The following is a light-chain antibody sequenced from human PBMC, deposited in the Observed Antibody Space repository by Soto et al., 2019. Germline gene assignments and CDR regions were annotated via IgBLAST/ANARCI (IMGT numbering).Light chain of an antibody. V-gene: IGKV1-39*01. J-gene: IGKJ1*01. CDR3: QQSYVTPWT. CDR2: AAS. Sequence: DIQMTQSPSSLSASIGDRVTISCRASQDISSSLNWYQHKSGKAPKLLIYAASGLHSGVPSRFSGSGSGTGFTLTISSLQPEDFATYYCQQSYVTPWTFGQGTKVDIK. CDR1: QDISSS.